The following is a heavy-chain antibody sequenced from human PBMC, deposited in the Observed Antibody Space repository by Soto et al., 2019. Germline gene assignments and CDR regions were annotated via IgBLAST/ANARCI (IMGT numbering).Heavy chain of an antibody. CDR2: ISGSGGST. V-gene: IGHV3-23*01. J-gene: IGHJ4*02. CDR1: GITFSSYA. Sequence: GGSLRLSCAASGITFSSYAMSWVRQAPGKGLEWVSAISGSGGSTYYADSVKGRFTISRDNSKNTLYLQMNSLRAEDTAVYYCAKDLEVHYDFWSGYGPFDYWGQGT. CDR3: AKDLEVHYDFWSGYGPFDY. D-gene: IGHD3-3*01.